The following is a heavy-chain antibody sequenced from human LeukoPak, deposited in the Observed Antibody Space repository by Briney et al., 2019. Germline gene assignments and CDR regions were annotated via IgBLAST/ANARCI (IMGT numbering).Heavy chain of an antibody. CDR2: ISSSGSTI. D-gene: IGHD4-23*01. J-gene: IGHJ4*02. CDR1: GFTFSSYG. V-gene: IGHV3-48*03. CDR3: ARDVDYGANLRD. Sequence: PGGCLRLSCAASGFTFSSYGMNWVRQAPGKWLEWVSYISSSGSTIYYADSVKGRFTISRDNDKNSLYLQMNSLRAEDTDVYYCARDVDYGANLRDWGQGTLVTVSS.